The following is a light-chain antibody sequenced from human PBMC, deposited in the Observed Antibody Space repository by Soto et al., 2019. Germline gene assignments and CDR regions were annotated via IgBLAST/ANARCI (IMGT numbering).Light chain of an antibody. CDR1: SSDVGSYNR. Sequence: SALTQPPSVSGSPGQSVTISCTGTSSDVGSYNRVSWYQQPPGTAPKLMIYEVNNRPSGVPNRFSGSKSGNTASLTISGLQADDEADYYCSSYTRSSTFVFGGGTKLTVL. J-gene: IGLJ2*01. CDR3: SSYTRSSTFV. V-gene: IGLV2-18*02. CDR2: EVN.